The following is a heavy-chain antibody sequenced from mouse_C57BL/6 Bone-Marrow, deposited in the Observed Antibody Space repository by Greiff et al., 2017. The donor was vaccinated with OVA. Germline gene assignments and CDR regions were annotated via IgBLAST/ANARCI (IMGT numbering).Heavy chain of an antibody. CDR1: GYTFTSYW. V-gene: IGHV1-72*01. Sequence: QVQLQQPGAELVKPGASVKLSCKASGYTFTSYWMHWVKQRPGRGLEWIGRIDPNSGGTKYNEKFKSKATLTVDKPSSTAYMQLSSLTSEDSAVYYCERRTDDYSYYYAMDYWGQGTSVTVSS. CDR3: ERRTDDYSYYYAMDY. J-gene: IGHJ4*01. D-gene: IGHD2-3*01. CDR2: IDPNSGGT.